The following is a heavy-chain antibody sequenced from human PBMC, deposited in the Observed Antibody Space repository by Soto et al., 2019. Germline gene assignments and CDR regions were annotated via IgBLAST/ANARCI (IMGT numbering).Heavy chain of an antibody. J-gene: IGHJ6*02. CDR1: GGSISSYY. V-gene: IGHV4-59*01. Sequence: SETLSLTCTVSGGSISSYYWSWIRQPPGKGLEWIGYIYYSGSTNYNPSLKSRVTISVDTSKNQFSLKLSSVTAADTAVYYCARDQLYSSSEVGYYYGMDVWGRGTTVTVSS. D-gene: IGHD6-6*01. CDR3: ARDQLYSSSEVGYYYGMDV. CDR2: IYYSGST.